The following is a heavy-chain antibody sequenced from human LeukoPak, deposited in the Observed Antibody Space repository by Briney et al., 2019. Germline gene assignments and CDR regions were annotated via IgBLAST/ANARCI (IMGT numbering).Heavy chain of an antibody. J-gene: IGHJ4*02. CDR1: GYTFTSYD. CDR3: ARGGDVLRFLEWLPYDY. D-gene: IGHD3-3*01. Sequence: ASVKVSCKASGYTFTSYDINWVRQATGQGLEWMGWMNPNSGNTGYAQKFQGRVTMTRNTSISTAYMELRSLRSDDTAVYYCARGGDVLRFLEWLPYDYWGQGTLVTVSS. CDR2: MNPNSGNT. V-gene: IGHV1-8*01.